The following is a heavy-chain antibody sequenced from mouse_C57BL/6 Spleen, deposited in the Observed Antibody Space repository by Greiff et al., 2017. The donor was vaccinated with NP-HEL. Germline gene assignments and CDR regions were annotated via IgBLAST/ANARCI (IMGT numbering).Heavy chain of an antibody. CDR2: ISSGSSTI. D-gene: IGHD1-1*01. Sequence: EVKVVESGGGSVKPGGSLKLSCAASGFTFSDYGMHWVRQAPEKGLEWVAYISSGSSTIYYADTVKGRFTISRDNAKNTLFLQMTRLRSEDTAMYYCARKDSYGSSNAMDYWGQGTSVTVSS. J-gene: IGHJ4*01. V-gene: IGHV5-17*01. CDR3: ARKDSYGSSNAMDY. CDR1: GFTFSDYG.